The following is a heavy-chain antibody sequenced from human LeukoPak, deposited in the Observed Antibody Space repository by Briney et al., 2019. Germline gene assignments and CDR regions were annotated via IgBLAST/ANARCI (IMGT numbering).Heavy chain of an antibody. CDR2: ISYDGSNK. V-gene: IGHV3-30-3*01. CDR3: ARDSYYDFWSGPSHLLDY. D-gene: IGHD3-3*01. Sequence: ERSLRLSCAASGFTFSSYAMHWVRQAPGKGLEWVAVISYDGSNKYYADSVKGRFTISRDNSKNTLYLQMNSLRAEDTAVYYCARDSYYDFWSGPSHLLDYWGQGTLVTVSS. J-gene: IGHJ4*02. CDR1: GFTFSSYA.